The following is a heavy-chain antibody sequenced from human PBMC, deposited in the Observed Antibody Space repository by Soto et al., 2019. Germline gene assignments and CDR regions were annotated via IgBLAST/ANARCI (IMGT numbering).Heavy chain of an antibody. CDR2: IYATGTT. Sequence: SETLSLTCTVSGASISGFYWSWIRKSAGKGLEWIGRIYATGTTDYNPSLKSRVMMSVDTSKKQFSLKLRSVTAVDTAVYYCVRDGTKTLRDWFDPWGQGISVTVSS. V-gene: IGHV4-4*07. CDR3: VRDGTKTLRDWFDP. D-gene: IGHD1-1*01. CDR1: GASISGFY. J-gene: IGHJ5*02.